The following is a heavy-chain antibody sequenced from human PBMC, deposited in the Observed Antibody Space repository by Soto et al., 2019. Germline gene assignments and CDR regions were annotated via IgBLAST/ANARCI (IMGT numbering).Heavy chain of an antibody. V-gene: IGHV1-58*01. CDR2: IVVGSGST. Sequence: SVKVSCKASGFTFTSSAVQWVRQARGQRLEWIGWIVVGSGSTNYAQKFQERVTITRDMSTSTAYMELSSLRSEDTAVYYCAADLENYYYYGMDVWGQGTTVTVSS. J-gene: IGHJ6*02. CDR1: GFTFTSSA. CDR3: AADLENYYYYGMDV.